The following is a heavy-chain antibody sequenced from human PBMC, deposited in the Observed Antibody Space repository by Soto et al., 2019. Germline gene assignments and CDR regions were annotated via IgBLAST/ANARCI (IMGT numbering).Heavy chain of an antibody. CDR1: GFTFSHYA. D-gene: IGHD3-10*01. V-gene: IGHV3-23*01. CDR3: ARKYHFGSGSYLYYFDY. J-gene: IGHJ4*02. CDR2: IAADGGST. Sequence: EVQLLESGGDLVQPGGSLRLSCAASGFTFSHYAMSWVRQAPGKGLEWGSTIAADGGSTYYGDSVKGRFSISRDNSKNTLFLQLNSLRAEDTAVYYCARKYHFGSGSYLYYFDYWGQGGLVTVSS.